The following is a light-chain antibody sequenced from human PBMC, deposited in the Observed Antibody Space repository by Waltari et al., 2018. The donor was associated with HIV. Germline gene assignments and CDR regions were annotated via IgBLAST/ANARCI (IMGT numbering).Light chain of an antibody. CDR3: SSFITTTTHVV. Sequence: QSALTQPASVSGSLGQSVTISCTGAKRDIGGYHYVSWYQQHPGKAPKLIIHEVSNRPSGFSDRFSGSKSGNTASLTISGLQAEDESDYYCSSFITTTTHVVFGGGTRLTVL. J-gene: IGLJ2*01. CDR2: EVS. V-gene: IGLV2-14*01. CDR1: KRDIGGYHY.